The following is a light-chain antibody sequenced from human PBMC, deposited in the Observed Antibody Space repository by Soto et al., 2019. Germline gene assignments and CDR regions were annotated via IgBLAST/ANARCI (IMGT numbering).Light chain of an antibody. CDR2: EVT. Sequence: QSALTQPPSASGSPGQSVTTSCTGTSRNVGGYNYVSWYQQYPGRAPKLMIYEVTKRPSGVPDRFSGSKSGNTASLTVSGLQAEDEADYYCSSYAASNNFYFVFGGGTKLTVL. V-gene: IGLV2-8*01. J-gene: IGLJ3*02. CDR3: SSYAASNNFYFV. CDR1: SRNVGGYNY.